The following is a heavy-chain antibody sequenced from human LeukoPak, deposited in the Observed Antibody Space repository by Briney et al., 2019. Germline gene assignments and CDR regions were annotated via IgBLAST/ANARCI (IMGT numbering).Heavy chain of an antibody. J-gene: IGHJ6*02. Sequence: PGGSLRLSCAASGFTFSSYAMSWVRQAPGKGLEWVSAISGSGGSTYYADSVKGRFTISRDNSKNTLYLQMNSLRAEDTAVYYCAKVLSSWYGYYYYGMDVWGQGTTVTVSS. CDR3: AKVLSSWYGYYYYGMDV. CDR2: ISGSGGST. V-gene: IGHV3-23*01. D-gene: IGHD6-13*01. CDR1: GFTFSSYA.